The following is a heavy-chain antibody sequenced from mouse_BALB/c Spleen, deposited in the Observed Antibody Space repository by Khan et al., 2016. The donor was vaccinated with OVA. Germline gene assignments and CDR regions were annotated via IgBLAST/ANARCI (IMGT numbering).Heavy chain of an antibody. V-gene: IGHV1S137*01. CDR3: ARGSGNSRFAY. D-gene: IGHD1-3*01. Sequence: QVQLQQSGAELVRPGVSVKISCKGSGYTFTDFAMHWVKQSHAKSLEWIGVISTYYGDANYNKKFKGKATVTVDKSSSTAYMELARLTSEDSAIYYCARGSGNSRFAYWGQGTLVTVSA. J-gene: IGHJ3*01. CDR1: GYTFTDFA. CDR2: ISTYYGDA.